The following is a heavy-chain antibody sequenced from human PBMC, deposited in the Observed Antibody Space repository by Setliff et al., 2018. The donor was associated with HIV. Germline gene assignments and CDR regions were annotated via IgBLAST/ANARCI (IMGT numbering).Heavy chain of an antibody. CDR2: IHHSGST. Sequence: SETLSLTCAVSGYYIRSGYYWGWIRQPPGKGLEWIGTIHHSGSTYYSPSLKSRLSMSVDTSKNQFSLKLTSVTAADTAVYYCARDGRDVRYWGQGTLVTVSS. J-gene: IGHJ4*02. CDR3: ARDGRDVRY. CDR1: GYYIRSGYY. V-gene: IGHV4-38-2*02.